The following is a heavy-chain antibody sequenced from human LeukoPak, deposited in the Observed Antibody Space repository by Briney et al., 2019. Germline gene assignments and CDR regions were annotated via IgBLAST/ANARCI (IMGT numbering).Heavy chain of an antibody. D-gene: IGHD5-12*01. CDR3: ARRVGSSSGYSFDY. Sequence: ASVKVSCKASGYTFTDYYIHWVRQRQAPGQGLEWMGLINPNSGGTNYAQKFQGMVTMTRDTSISTASMELSSLSSDDTAVYFCARRVGSSSGYSFDYWGQGTLVTVSS. J-gene: IGHJ4*02. CDR1: GYTFTDYY. CDR2: INPNSGGT. V-gene: IGHV1-2*06.